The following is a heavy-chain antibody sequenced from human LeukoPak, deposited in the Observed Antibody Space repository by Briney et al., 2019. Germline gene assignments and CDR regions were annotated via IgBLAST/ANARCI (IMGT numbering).Heavy chain of an antibody. Sequence: ASVKVSCKASGYTFTSYGISWVRQAPGQGLEWMGWISGNNGNTNYAQRFQGRVTMTTDTSTSTVYMELRSLRSDDTAVYYCARDIGYCSGGSCRYWFDPWGQGTLVTVSS. D-gene: IGHD2-15*01. J-gene: IGHJ5*02. CDR1: GYTFTSYG. CDR2: ISGNNGNT. CDR3: ARDIGYCSGGSCRYWFDP. V-gene: IGHV1-18*04.